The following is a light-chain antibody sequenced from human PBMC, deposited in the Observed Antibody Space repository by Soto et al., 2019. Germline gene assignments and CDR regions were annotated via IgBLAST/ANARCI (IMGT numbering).Light chain of an antibody. CDR3: SSYTGSSTLVV. J-gene: IGLJ2*01. CDR2: EVS. Sequence: QSALTQPASVSGSPGQSITISCTGTSSDVGGYNYVSWYQQHPGKVPKLMIYEVSNRPSGISNRFSGSKSGNTASLTISGLHAEDEADYYCSSYTGSSTLVVFGAGTKLTVL. V-gene: IGLV2-14*01. CDR1: SSDVGGYNY.